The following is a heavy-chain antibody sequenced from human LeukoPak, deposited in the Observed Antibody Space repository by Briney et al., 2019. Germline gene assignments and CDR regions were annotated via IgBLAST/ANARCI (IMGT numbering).Heavy chain of an antibody. CDR1: GGSISSSSYY. CDR2: IYTSGST. V-gene: IGHV4-61*02. CDR3: ARWRGGSGSYRGYYFDY. D-gene: IGHD3-10*01. J-gene: IGHJ4*02. Sequence: SETLSLTCTVSGGSISSSSYYWGWIRQPAGKGLEWIGRIYTSGSTNYNPSLKSRVTMSVDTSKNQFSLKLSSVTAADTAVYYCARWRGGSGSYRGYYFDYWGQGTLVTVSS.